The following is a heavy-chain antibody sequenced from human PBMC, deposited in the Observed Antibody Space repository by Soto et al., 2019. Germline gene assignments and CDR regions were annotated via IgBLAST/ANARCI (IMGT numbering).Heavy chain of an antibody. V-gene: IGHV4-38-2*01. Sequence: SETLSLTCSVSVYSSSSGYYWGFIRQPPGKGLEWIGSIYHSGSTYYNPSLKSRVTISVDTSKNQFSLKLSSVTAADTAVYYCARHDNVLRFLEWLPSPGWFDPWGQGTLVTVSS. J-gene: IGHJ5*02. D-gene: IGHD3-3*01. CDR1: VYSSSSGYY. CDR2: IYHSGST. CDR3: ARHDNVLRFLEWLPSPGWFDP.